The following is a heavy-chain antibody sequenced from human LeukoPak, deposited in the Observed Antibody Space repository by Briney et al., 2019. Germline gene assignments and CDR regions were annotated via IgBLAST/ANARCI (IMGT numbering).Heavy chain of an antibody. J-gene: IGHJ5*02. V-gene: IGHV4-4*07. CDR3: ARAMYYYDSSGYYYWFDP. D-gene: IGHD3-22*01. CDR2: IYTSGST. CDR1: GGSISSYY. Sequence: SETLSLTCTVSGGSISSYYWSWIRQPAGRGLEWIGRIYTSGSTNYNPSLKSRVTMSVDTSKNQFSLKLSSVTAADTAVYYCARAMYYYDSSGYYYWFDPWGQGTLVTVSS.